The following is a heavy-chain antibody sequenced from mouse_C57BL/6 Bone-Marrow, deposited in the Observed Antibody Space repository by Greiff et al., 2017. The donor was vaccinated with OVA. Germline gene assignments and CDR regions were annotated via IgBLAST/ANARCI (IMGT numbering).Heavy chain of an antibody. CDR2: IYPGSGNT. Sequence: QVQLKESGAELVRPGASVKLSCKASGYTFTDYYINWVKQRPGQGLEWIARIYPGSGNTYYNEKFKGKATLTAEKSSSTAYMQLSSLTSEDSAVYFCARGKRGITTVKGDWYFDVWGTGTTVTVSS. CDR1: GYTFTDYY. CDR3: ARGKRGITTVKGDWYFDV. D-gene: IGHD1-1*01. V-gene: IGHV1-76*01. J-gene: IGHJ1*03.